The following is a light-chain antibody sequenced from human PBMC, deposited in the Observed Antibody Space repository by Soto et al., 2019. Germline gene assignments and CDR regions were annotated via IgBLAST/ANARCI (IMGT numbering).Light chain of an antibody. Sequence: QSALTQPASVSGSPGQSITISCTGTSSDVGGYNYVSWYQHHPGKAPKLMISDVTNRPSGVSNRFSGSKSANTASLTISGLQAEDEADYYCSSYTSSSTLYVFGTGIKLTVL. V-gene: IGLV2-14*03. CDR3: SSYTSSSTLYV. CDR1: SSDVGGYNY. J-gene: IGLJ1*01. CDR2: DVT.